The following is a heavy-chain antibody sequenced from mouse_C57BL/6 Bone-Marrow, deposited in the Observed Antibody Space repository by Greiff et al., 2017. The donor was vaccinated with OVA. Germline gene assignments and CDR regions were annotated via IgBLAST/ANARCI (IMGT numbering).Heavy chain of an antibody. Sequence: VQLQQSGAELVRPGASVKLSCTASGFNIKDDYMHWVKERPEQGLEWIGWIDPENGDTEYASKFQGKATITADTSSKTVYLHLSSLTSEDTAVYYCDGYYYWGQGTTLTVSS. J-gene: IGHJ2*01. CDR1: GFNIKDDY. V-gene: IGHV14-4*01. CDR3: DGYYY. CDR2: IDPENGDT. D-gene: IGHD2-3*01.